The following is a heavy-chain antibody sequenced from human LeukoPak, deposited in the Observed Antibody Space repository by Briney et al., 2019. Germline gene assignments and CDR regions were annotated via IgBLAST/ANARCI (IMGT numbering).Heavy chain of an antibody. D-gene: IGHD3-22*01. Sequence: GGSLRLSCAAPGFTFSSYGMNWVPQAPGKGLEWVPYISSSSSTIYYADSVKGRFTISRDNAKNALYLQMNSLRDEDTAVYYCARPYYDSDDYSLDYWGQGTLVTVSS. CDR2: ISSSSSTI. CDR1: GFTFSSYG. J-gene: IGHJ4*02. V-gene: IGHV3-48*02. CDR3: ARPYYDSDDYSLDY.